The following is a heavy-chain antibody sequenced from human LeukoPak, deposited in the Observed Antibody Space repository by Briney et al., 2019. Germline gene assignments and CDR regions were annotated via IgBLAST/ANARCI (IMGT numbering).Heavy chain of an antibody. CDR1: GFTFSSYG. J-gene: IGHJ6*03. CDR2: IRYDGSNK. V-gene: IGHV3-30*02. D-gene: IGHD3-22*01. Sequence: PGGSLRLSCAASGFTFSSYGMHWVRQAPGKGLEWVAFIRYDGSNKYYADSVKGRFTISRDNSKNTLYLQMNSLPAEDTARYYCANHSYDNRGFYYYYMDLWGKGTTVTISS. CDR3: ANHSYDNRGFYYYYMDL.